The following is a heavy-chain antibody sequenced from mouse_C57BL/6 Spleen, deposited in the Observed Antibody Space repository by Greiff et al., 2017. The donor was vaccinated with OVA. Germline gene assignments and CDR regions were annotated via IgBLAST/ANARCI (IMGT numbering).Heavy chain of an antibody. CDR1: GYTFTSYW. CDR2: IDPSDSET. J-gene: IGHJ4*01. V-gene: IGHV1-52*01. D-gene: IGHD1-1*01. CDR3: AIYYGSTYAMDY. Sequence: VQLQQPGAELVRPGSSVKLSCKASGYTFTSYWMHWVKQRPIQGLEWIGNIDPSDSETHYNQKFKDKATLTVDKSSSTAYMQLSSLTSEDSAVYYCAIYYGSTYAMDYWGQGTSVTVSS.